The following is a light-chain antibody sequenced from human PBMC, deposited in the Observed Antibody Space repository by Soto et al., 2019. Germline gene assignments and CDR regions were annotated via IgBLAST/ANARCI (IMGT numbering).Light chain of an antibody. Sequence: QSALTQPASVSGSPGQSITISCTATISDVYDYKYVSWYQQHPGKAPKLMIYEVSSRPSGVSNRFSGSKSGNTASLTISGLQPEDEADYYCSSYTTSTTVVFGTGTKVTVL. J-gene: IGLJ1*01. CDR2: EVS. CDR1: ISDVYDYKY. CDR3: SSYTTSTTVV. V-gene: IGLV2-14*01.